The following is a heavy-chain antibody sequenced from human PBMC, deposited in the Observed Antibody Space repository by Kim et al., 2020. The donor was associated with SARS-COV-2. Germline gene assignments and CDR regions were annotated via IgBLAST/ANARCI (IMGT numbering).Heavy chain of an antibody. D-gene: IGHD3-10*02. V-gene: IGHV3-74*01. J-gene: IGHJ4*02. CDR2: INDDGSDT. Sequence: GGSLRLSCAASGFTFSDFNMNWVRQAPGKGLNWVSRINDDGSDTRYADFAKGRSTISRDNAKNTLNLQMNSLRAEDTAVYYCARELDYVLFDYWGQGALVTVSS. CDR1: GFTFSDFN. CDR3: ARELDYVLFDY.